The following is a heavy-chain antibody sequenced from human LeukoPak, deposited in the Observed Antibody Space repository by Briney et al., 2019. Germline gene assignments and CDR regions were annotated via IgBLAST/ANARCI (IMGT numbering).Heavy chain of an antibody. D-gene: IGHD6-6*01. CDR3: ARHAVEYSSSSGVDFDY. CDR1: GYIYTSYW. Sequence: GESLKISCNSSGYIYTSYWIGWVRQMPGKGLEWMGIIYPGDSDTRYSPSFQGQVTISADKSISTAYLQWSSLKASDTAMYYCARHAVEYSSSSGVDFDYWGQGTLVTVSS. J-gene: IGHJ4*02. CDR2: IYPGDSDT. V-gene: IGHV5-51*01.